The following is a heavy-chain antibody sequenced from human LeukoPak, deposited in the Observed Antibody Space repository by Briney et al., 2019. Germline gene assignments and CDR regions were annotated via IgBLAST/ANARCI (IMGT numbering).Heavy chain of an antibody. CDR2: INHSGST. CDR3: ARVSAGTFDY. CDR1: GGSFSGYY. D-gene: IGHD6-13*01. V-gene: IGHV4-34*01. Sequence: SETLSLTCAVYGGSFSGYYWSWIRQPPGKGLEWIGEINHSGSTNYNPSLKSRVTISVDTSKNQFSLKLSSVTAADTAVYYCARVSAGTFDYWGQGTLVTVSS. J-gene: IGHJ4*02.